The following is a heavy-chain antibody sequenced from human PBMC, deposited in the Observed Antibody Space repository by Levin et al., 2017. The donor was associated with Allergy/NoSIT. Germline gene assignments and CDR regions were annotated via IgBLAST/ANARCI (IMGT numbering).Heavy chain of an antibody. D-gene: IGHD6-19*01. Sequence: SQTLSLTCAVYGGSFSGSYWSWIRPPPGKGLEWIGEINHSGSTNYNPSLKSRVTISVDTSKNQFSLKLSSVTAADTAVYYCARVLGIAVAGPGTYYFDYWGQGTLVTVSS. CDR3: ARVLGIAVAGPGTYYFDY. CDR2: INHSGST. J-gene: IGHJ4*02. CDR1: GGSFSGSY. V-gene: IGHV4-34*01.